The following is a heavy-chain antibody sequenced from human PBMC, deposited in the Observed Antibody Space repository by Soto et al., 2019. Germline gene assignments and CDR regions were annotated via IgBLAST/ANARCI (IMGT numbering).Heavy chain of an antibody. Sequence: QVQLQESGPGLVKPSETLSLSCAVSGASMNDYYGSWVRQSPGKGLEHIAYVHSTVSVNYNPSLKSRVTISMDTFKNQFSLKLSSVTAADTAIYYCARSGHIFAGVVWGQGILVTVSS. CDR1: GASMNDYY. D-gene: IGHD3-16*01. CDR2: VHSTVSV. CDR3: ARSGHIFAGVV. V-gene: IGHV4-59*01. J-gene: IGHJ4*02.